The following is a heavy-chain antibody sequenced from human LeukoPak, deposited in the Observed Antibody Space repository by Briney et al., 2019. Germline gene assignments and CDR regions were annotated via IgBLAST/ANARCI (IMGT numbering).Heavy chain of an antibody. V-gene: IGHV4-61*02. CDR1: GGSISSDNYS. CDR2: IYTSGST. J-gene: IGHJ4*02. Sequence: SETLSLTCTVSGGSISSDNYSWSWIRQPAGKGLEWIGRIYTSGSTNYNPSLEGRVTISIDTFKNQFSLNLISVTAADAAVYYCAKGSALGATRRRASVDYWGQGTLVTVSS. D-gene: IGHD1-26*01. CDR3: AKGSALGATRRRASVDY.